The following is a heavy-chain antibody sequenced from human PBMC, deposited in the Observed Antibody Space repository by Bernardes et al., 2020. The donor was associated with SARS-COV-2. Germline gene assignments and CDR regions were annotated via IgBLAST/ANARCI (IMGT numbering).Heavy chain of an antibody. Sequence: GSLRLSCAASGFTFSTCAMSWVRQAPGKALEWLSIIPDNGLTTYYAESVKGRFTISRDNFRNTLYLQMEGLTAEDTARYYCAKSPGSGWDTDYFDSWGQGTLVTVSS. V-gene: IGHV3-23*01. CDR1: GFTFSTCA. D-gene: IGHD6-19*01. CDR3: AKSPGSGWDTDYFDS. J-gene: IGHJ4*02. CDR2: IPDNGLTT.